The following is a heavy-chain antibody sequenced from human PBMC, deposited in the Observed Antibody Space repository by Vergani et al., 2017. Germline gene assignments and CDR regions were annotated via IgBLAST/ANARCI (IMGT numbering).Heavy chain of an antibody. CDR1: GFTFSAYW. D-gene: IGHD6-19*01. J-gene: IGHJ3*02. CDR2: IKQDGSEK. Sequence: EVQLLESGGGLVQPGGSLRLSCAASGFTFSAYWMNWVRQAPGKGLEWVANIKQDGSEKYYVDSVKGRFTISRDNANNLVYLQMSSVRADDTAVYYCAKVGRSEVAGTFGAFDIWGQGTMVTVSS. V-gene: IGHV3-7*01. CDR3: AKVGRSEVAGTFGAFDI.